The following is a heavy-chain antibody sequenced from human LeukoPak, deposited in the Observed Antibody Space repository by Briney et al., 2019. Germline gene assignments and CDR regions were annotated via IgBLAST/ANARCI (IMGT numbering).Heavy chain of an antibody. D-gene: IGHD5-18*01. CDR1: GGSFSGYY. Sequence: SETLSLTCAVYGGSFSGYYWSWIRQPPGKGLAWIGEINHSGSTNYIPSLKSRVTISVDTAKNQFYLNLSSVTAADTGLYYCASSSYGYYFLYWGQGTLVTVSS. CDR2: INHSGST. J-gene: IGHJ4*02. CDR3: ASSSYGYYFLY. V-gene: IGHV4-34*01.